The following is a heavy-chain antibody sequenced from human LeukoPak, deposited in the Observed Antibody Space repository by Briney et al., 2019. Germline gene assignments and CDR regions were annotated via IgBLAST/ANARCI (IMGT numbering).Heavy chain of an antibody. CDR2: IYSGGST. D-gene: IGHD3-22*01. CDR1: GFTVISNY. V-gene: IGHV3-66*01. Sequence: GGSLRLSCAASGFTVISNYMSWVRQAPGKGLEWVSVIYSGGSTYYADSVKGRLTISRDNFENTVYLQMNSLRAEDTAVYYCASLHDTNEYWGQGTLVTVSS. J-gene: IGHJ4*02. CDR3: ASLHDTNEY.